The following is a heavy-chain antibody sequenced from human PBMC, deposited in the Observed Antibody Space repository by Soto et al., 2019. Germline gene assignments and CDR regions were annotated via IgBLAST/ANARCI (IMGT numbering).Heavy chain of an antibody. CDR3: ARDKRITIFGVVIEGDPTDYYGMNV. V-gene: IGHV4-39*07. D-gene: IGHD3-3*01. CDR2: IYYSGST. Sequence: SETLSLTCTVSGGSISSISYYWGWIRQPPGKGLEWIGSIYYSGSTYYNPSLKSRVTISVDTSKNQFSLKLSSVTAADTAVYYCARDKRITIFGVVIEGDPTDYYGMNVWGQGTTVT. J-gene: IGHJ6*02. CDR1: GGSISSISYY.